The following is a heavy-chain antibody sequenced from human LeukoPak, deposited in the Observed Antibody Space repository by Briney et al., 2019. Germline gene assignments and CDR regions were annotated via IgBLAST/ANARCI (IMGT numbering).Heavy chain of an antibody. CDR3: AKVVEQQLGHFDY. D-gene: IGHD6-13*01. CDR1: GLTFSSYA. CDR2: ISGSGGST. J-gene: IGHJ4*02. V-gene: IGHV3-23*01. Sequence: GGSLRLSCAASGLTFSSYAMSWVRQAPGKGLEWVSAISGSGGSTYCADSVKGRFTISRDNSKNTLYLQMNSLRAEDTAVYYCAKVVEQQLGHFDYWGQGTLVTVSS.